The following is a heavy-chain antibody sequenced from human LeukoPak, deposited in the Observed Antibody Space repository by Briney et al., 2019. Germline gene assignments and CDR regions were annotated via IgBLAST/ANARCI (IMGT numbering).Heavy chain of an antibody. CDR2: INPNSGGT. CDR3: ARTPGPTVTGWFDP. J-gene: IGHJ5*02. V-gene: IGHV1-2*02. D-gene: IGHD4-17*01. Sequence: ASVKVSCKASGSTFTGYYMHWVRQAPGQGLEWMGWINPNSGGTNYAQKFQGRVTMTRDTSISTAYMELSRLRSDDTAVYYCARTPGPTVTGWFDPWGQGTLVTVSS. CDR1: GSTFTGYY.